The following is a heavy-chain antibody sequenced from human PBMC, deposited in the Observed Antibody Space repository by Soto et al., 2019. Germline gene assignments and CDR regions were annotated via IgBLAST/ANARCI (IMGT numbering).Heavy chain of an antibody. D-gene: IGHD3-22*01. CDR2: ISSSSSYI. CDR1: GFTFSSYS. Sequence: GGSLRLSCAASGFTFSSYSMNWVRQAPGKGLEWVSSISSSSSYIYYADSVKGRFTISRDNAKNSLYLQMNSLRAEDTAVYYCARAKTNYYDSSGYSSDYYYYGMDVWGQGTTVTVSS. V-gene: IGHV3-21*01. J-gene: IGHJ6*02. CDR3: ARAKTNYYDSSGYSSDYYYYGMDV.